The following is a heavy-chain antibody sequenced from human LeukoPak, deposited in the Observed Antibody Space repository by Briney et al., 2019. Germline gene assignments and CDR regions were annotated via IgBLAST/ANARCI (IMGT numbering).Heavy chain of an antibody. CDR2: ISYDGSNK. D-gene: IGHD1-26*01. CDR3: AKVSAGMGDVDY. J-gene: IGHJ4*02. CDR1: GFTFSSYA. Sequence: PGRPLRLSCAASGFTFSSYAMHWASQAPTKGLEWVAVISYDGSNKYYADSVKGRFTISRDNSKNTLYLQMNSLRVEDTAVYYCAKVSAGMGDVDYWGQGTLVTVSS. V-gene: IGHV3-30*18.